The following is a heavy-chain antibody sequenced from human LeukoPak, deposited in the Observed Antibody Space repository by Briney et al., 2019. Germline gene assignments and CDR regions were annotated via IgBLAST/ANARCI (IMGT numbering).Heavy chain of an antibody. CDR1: GGSISSSSYY. V-gene: IGHV4-39*01. CDR3: ARTPEYYDSSGYAFDI. D-gene: IGHD3-22*01. CDR2: IYYSGST. J-gene: IGHJ3*02. Sequence: SQTLSLTCTVSGGSISSSSYYWGWIRQPPGKGLEWIGSIYYSGSTYYNPSLKSRVTISVDTSKNQFSLKLSSVTAADTAVYYCARTPEYYDSSGYAFDIWGQGTMVTVSS.